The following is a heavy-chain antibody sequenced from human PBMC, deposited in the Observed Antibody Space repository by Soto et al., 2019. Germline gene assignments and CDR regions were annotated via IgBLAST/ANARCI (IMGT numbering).Heavy chain of an antibody. CDR3: ARVGDSSGYNLLDY. Sequence: SLTKPLPWTVADGSISNISYYWSRIRQPPGKRQEWIGSISYSGSTYYNTSLKSRVTISVGTSKNQFSMYLRSVTAEDTATYKRARVGDSSGYNLLDYLGKGTLVTVSS. J-gene: IGHJ4*02. CDR2: ISYSGST. D-gene: IGHD3-22*01. CDR1: DGSISNISYY. V-gene: IGHV4-39*01.